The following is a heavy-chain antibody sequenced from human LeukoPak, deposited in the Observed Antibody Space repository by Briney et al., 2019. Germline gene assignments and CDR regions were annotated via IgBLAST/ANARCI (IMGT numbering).Heavy chain of an antibody. V-gene: IGHV3-9*01. Sequence: PGGSLRLSCAASGFTFDDYAMHWVRQAPGKGLEWVSGISWNSGSIGYADSVKGRFTISRDNAKNSLYLQMNSLRAEDTAVFYCARGIWADDFWSGLGDYWGQGTLVTVSS. CDR2: ISWNSGSI. CDR3: ARGIWADDFWSGLGDY. J-gene: IGHJ4*02. CDR1: GFTFDDYA. D-gene: IGHD3-3*01.